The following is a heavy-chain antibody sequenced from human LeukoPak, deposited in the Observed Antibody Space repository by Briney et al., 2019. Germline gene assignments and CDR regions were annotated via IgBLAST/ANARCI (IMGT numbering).Heavy chain of an antibody. Sequence: ASVKVSCKASGGTFSSYAISWVRQAPGQGLEWMGGIIPIFGTANYAQKFQGRVTITADKSTSTAYMELSSLRSEDTAVYYCASSAWIQIYYFDYWGQGTLVTVSS. CDR1: GGTFSSYA. D-gene: IGHD5-18*01. CDR3: ASSAWIQIYYFDY. J-gene: IGHJ4*02. CDR2: IIPIFGTA. V-gene: IGHV1-69*06.